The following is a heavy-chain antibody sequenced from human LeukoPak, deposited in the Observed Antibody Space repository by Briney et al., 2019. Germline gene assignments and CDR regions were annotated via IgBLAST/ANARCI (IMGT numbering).Heavy chain of an antibody. V-gene: IGHV1-69*06. CDR1: GGTFSSYA. Sequence: GASVKVSCKASGGTFSSYAISWVRQAPGQGLEWMGGIIPKFGTADYAQKFQARVTITADKSTSTAYMVLSSLRSEDTAVYYCARETEGYCSSTSCPLKYWGQGTLVTVSS. J-gene: IGHJ4*02. D-gene: IGHD2-2*01. CDR3: ARETEGYCSSTSCPLKY. CDR2: IIPKFGTA.